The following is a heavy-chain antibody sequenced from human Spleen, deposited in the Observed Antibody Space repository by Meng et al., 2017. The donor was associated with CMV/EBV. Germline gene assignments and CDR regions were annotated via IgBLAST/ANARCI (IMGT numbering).Heavy chain of an antibody. J-gene: IGHJ6*02. CDR3: ARLLYDFWSGRNPVYYYYGMDV. Sequence: SETLSLTCSVSNGSISSTSYYWGWIRQPPGKGLDWIGSIYYSGNTYYNPSLKSRVTILVDTSKNQFSLKLSSVTAADTAVYYCARLLYDFWSGRNPVYYYYGMDVWGQGTTVTVSS. D-gene: IGHD3-3*01. CDR2: IYYSGNT. V-gene: IGHV4-39*07. CDR1: NGSISSTSYY.